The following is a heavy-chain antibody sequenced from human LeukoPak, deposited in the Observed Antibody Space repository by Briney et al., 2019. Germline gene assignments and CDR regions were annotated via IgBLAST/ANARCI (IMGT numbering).Heavy chain of an antibody. Sequence: ASVTVSFTPSVGTFTTYAISWVRQAPGQGLEWMGRIIPILGIANYAQKFQGRVTITADKSTSTAYTELSSLRSEDTAVYYCAREGIAAAGVFDYWGQGTLVTVSS. V-gene: IGHV1-69*04. CDR3: AREGIAAAGVFDY. D-gene: IGHD6-13*01. CDR1: VGTFTTYA. J-gene: IGHJ4*02. CDR2: IIPILGIA.